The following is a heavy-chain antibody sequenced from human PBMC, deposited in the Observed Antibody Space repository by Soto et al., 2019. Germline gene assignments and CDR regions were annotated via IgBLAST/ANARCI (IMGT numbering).Heavy chain of an antibody. CDR1: GFIFSDYY. D-gene: IGHD4-17*01. CDR2: ISGNGRII. CDR3: ARDFDADSRTDFAY. Sequence: QVLLVESGGGLVKPGGSLRLSCATSGFIFSDYYMHWIRQAPGKGLEWISYISGNGRIIQYADSAKGRFTISRDNAQNSLYRQMNSLRAEDTALYFCARDFDADSRTDFAYWGQGTLVTVSS. V-gene: IGHV3-11*01. J-gene: IGHJ4*02.